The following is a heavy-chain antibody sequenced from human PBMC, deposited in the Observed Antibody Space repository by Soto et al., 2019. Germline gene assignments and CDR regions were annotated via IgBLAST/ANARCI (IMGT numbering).Heavy chain of an antibody. D-gene: IGHD3-10*01. Sequence: NPSETLSLTCTVSGGSISSGGYYWSWIRQHPGKGLEWIGYIYYSGSTYYNPSLKSRVTISVDTSKNQFSLKLSSVTAADTAVYYCARAKRGNSPIFDYWGQGTLVTVSS. CDR2: IYYSGST. CDR3: ARAKRGNSPIFDY. V-gene: IGHV4-31*03. J-gene: IGHJ4*02. CDR1: GGSISSGGYY.